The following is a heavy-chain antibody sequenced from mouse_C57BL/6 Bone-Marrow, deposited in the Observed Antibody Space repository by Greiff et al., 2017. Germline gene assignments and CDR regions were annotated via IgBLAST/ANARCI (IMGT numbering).Heavy chain of an antibody. D-gene: IGHD1-1*01. CDR2: INPSSGYT. V-gene: IGHV1-7*01. CDR3: ARRGSSSSYAMDY. Sequence: QVQLQQSGAELAKPGASVKLSCKASGYTFTSYWMHWVKQGPGQGLEWIGYINPSSGYTKYNQKFKDKATLTADKSSSTAYMQLSSLTYEDSAVYYCARRGSSSSYAMDYWGQGTSVTVSS. J-gene: IGHJ4*01. CDR1: GYTFTSYW.